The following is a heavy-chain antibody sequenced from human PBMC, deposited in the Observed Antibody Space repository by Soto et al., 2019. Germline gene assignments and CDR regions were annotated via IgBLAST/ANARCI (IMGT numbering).Heavy chain of an antibody. V-gene: IGHV4-30-4*01. CDR1: GCSISSGDYY. CDR3: GRISSHGDYAY. Sequence: PSETLSLTCSVSGCSISSGDYYWNWIRQPPGKGLEWIGHIYYSGSTYYNSSLKSRVTISLDTSKNQFSLKLSSVTAADTAVYYCGRISSHGDYAYWGQGTLVTVSS. CDR2: IYYSGST. J-gene: IGHJ4*02. D-gene: IGHD4-17*01.